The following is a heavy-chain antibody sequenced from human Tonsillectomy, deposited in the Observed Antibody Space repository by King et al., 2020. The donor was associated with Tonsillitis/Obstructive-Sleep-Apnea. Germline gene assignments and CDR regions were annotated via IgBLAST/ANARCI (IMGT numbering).Heavy chain of an antibody. CDR3: ARIEKVAAVDGDC. CDR1: GYTFTSYY. CDR2: IKSSGGST. Sequence: VQLVESGSEVKKPGASVKISCKASGYTFTSYYFHWVRQAPGQGLEWMGVIKSSGGSTTYAQKFQGRVAMTRDTSTSTVYMELSSLTSEDTAVYYCARIEKVAAVDGDCWGQGTLVTVSS. J-gene: IGHJ4*02. D-gene: IGHD6-25*01. V-gene: IGHV1-46*01.